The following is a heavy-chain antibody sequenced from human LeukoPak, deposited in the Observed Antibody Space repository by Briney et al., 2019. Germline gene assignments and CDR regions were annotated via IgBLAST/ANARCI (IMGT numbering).Heavy chain of an antibody. CDR1: GFTFSSYA. CDR2: ISYDGSNK. D-gene: IGHD3-3*01. J-gene: IGHJ4*02. V-gene: IGHV3-30-3*01. Sequence: GRSLRLSCAASGFTFSSYAMHWVRQAPGKGLEWVAVISYDGSNKYYADSVKGRFTISRDNSKNTLYLQMNSLRAEDTAVYYCAREGGYDSGRYYFDYWGQGTLVTVPS. CDR3: AREGGYDSGRYYFDY.